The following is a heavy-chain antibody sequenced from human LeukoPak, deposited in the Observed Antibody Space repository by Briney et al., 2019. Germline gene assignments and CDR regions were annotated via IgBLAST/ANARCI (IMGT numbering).Heavy chain of an antibody. CDR3: ARDYDHFDY. V-gene: IGHV3-11*01. CDR1: GFTFSNYY. D-gene: IGHD3-3*01. J-gene: IGHJ4*02. Sequence: GGSLRLSCAASGFTFSNYYMSWIRQAPGKGLEWVSYISSNGNTRYYADSVRGRFTCSRDNAENSLHLQMDSLRAEDTAVYYCARDYDHFDYWGQGTLVTVSS. CDR2: ISSNGNTR.